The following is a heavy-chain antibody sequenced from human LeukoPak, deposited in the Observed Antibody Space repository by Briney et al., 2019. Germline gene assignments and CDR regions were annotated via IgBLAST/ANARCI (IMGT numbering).Heavy chain of an antibody. CDR3: ARAIKPNYYMDV. D-gene: IGHD1-14*01. V-gene: IGHV3-48*04. CDR1: GFTFSSYA. Sequence: PGGSLRLSCAASGFTFSSYAMSWVRQAPGKGLEWVSYISSSGSTIYYADSVKGRFTISRDNAKNSLYLQMNSLRAEDTAVYYCARAIKPNYYMDVWGKGTTVTVSS. CDR2: ISSSGSTI. J-gene: IGHJ6*03.